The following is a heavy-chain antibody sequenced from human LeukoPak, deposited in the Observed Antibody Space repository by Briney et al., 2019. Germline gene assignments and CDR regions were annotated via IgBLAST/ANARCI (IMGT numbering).Heavy chain of an antibody. D-gene: IGHD2-2*01. CDR2: IYYSGST. CDR1: GGSISSSSYY. CDR3: ARHRVVPAAPRRDY. Sequence: SETLSLTCTVSGGSISSSSYYWGWIRQPPGKGLEWIGSIYYSGSTYYNPSLKSRVTISVATSKNQFSLKLSSVTAADTAVYYCARHRVVPAAPRRDYWGQGTLVTVSS. V-gene: IGHV4-39*01. J-gene: IGHJ4*02.